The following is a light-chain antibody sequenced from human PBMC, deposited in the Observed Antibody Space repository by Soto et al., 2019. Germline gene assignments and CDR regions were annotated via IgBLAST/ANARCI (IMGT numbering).Light chain of an antibody. J-gene: IGLJ1*01. CDR1: SSDVGGYNY. V-gene: IGLV2-23*02. CDR2: EVS. Sequence: QSVLTQPASVSGSPGQSITISCTGSSSDVGGYNYVSWYQQHPGKAPKLMIYEVSRRPSGISHRFSGSRSGNTASLTISGLRAEDEADYYCCSYANSGSFVFGTGTKLTVL. CDR3: CSYANSGSFV.